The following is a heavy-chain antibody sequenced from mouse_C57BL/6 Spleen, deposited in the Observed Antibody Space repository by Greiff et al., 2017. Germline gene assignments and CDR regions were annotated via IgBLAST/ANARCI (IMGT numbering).Heavy chain of an antibody. CDR2: ISSGSSTI. Sequence: DVMLVESGGGLVKPGGSLKLSCAASGFTFSDYGMHWVRQAPEKGLEWVAYISSGSSTIYYADTVKGRFTISRDNAKNTLFLQMTSLRSEDTAMYYCARWRAPYYFDYWGQGTTLTVSS. V-gene: IGHV5-17*01. J-gene: IGHJ2*01. D-gene: IGHD3-3*01. CDR3: ARWRAPYYFDY. CDR1: GFTFSDYG.